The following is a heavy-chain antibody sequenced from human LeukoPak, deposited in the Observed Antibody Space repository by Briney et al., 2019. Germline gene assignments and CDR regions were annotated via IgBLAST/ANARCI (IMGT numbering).Heavy chain of an antibody. CDR2: ISGSGGST. CDR1: GFTFSSYA. D-gene: IGHD3-16*01. V-gene: IGHV3-23*01. J-gene: IGHJ4*02. Sequence: GGSLRLSCAASGFTFSSYAMSWVRQAPGKGLEWVSAISGSGGSTYYADSVKGRFTISRDNSKNTLYLQMNSLRAEDTAVSYCAKDLRGGGAYFDYWGQGTLVTVSS. CDR3: AKDLRGGGAYFDY.